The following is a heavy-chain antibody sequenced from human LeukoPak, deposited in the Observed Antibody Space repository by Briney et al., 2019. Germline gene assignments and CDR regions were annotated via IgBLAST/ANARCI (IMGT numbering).Heavy chain of an antibody. CDR1: GFTFSSYA. V-gene: IGHV3-30-3*01. J-gene: IGHJ4*02. CDR3: AKDEVQWDSSSWGGYFDY. CDR2: ISYDGSNK. D-gene: IGHD6-13*01. Sequence: LRLSCAASGFTFSSYAMHWVRQAPGKGLEWVAVISYDGSNKYYADSVKGRFTISRDNSKNTLYLQMNSLRAEDTAVYYCAKDEVQWDSSSWGGYFDYWGQGTLVTVSS.